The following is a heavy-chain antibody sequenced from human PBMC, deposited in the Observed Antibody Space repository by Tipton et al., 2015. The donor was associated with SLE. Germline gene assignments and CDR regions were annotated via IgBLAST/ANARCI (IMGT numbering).Heavy chain of an antibody. CDR1: GFSFSSYG. Sequence: GSLRLSCAASGFSFSSYGMSWVRQAPGQGLEWLSGISGSGHSRSDADSVRGRVTISRDNFRNTLYLQMNSLRAEDTAVYYCATGGAFDIWGQGTMVTVSS. CDR2: ISGSGHSR. CDR3: ATGGAFDI. V-gene: IGHV3-23*01. D-gene: IGHD3-16*01. J-gene: IGHJ3*02.